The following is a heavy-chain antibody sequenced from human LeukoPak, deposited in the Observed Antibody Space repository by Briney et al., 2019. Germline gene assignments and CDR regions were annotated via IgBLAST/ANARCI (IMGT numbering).Heavy chain of an antibody. D-gene: IGHD3-9*01. Sequence: SETLSLTCTVSGGSISNGDHYWSWIRQHPGKGLEWIGYIYYSGSTHYNPSLKSRVTISVDTSKNQFSLKLSSVTAADTAVYYCARDKTDWWFDPWGQGTLVTVSS. CDR2: IYYSGST. J-gene: IGHJ5*02. V-gene: IGHV4-31*03. CDR3: ARDKTDWWFDP. CDR1: GGSISNGDHY.